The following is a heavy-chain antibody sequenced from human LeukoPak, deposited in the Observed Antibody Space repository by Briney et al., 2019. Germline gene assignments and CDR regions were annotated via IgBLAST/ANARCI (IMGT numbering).Heavy chain of an antibody. CDR3: ARGGIVVAAYFDF. J-gene: IGHJ4*02. CDR1: GYSISNDYY. D-gene: IGHD2-15*01. Sequence: SSETLSLTCVVSGYSISNDYYWGWIRQPPGKGLEWIGSVYHTGSPYYNPSLKSRVTISVDTSKNQLSLKLRSVTAADTAVYYCARGGIVVAAYFDFWGKGTLVTVSS. CDR2: VYHTGSP. V-gene: IGHV4-38-2*01.